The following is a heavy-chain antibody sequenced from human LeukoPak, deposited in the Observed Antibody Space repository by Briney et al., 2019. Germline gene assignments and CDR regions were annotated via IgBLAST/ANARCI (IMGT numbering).Heavy chain of an antibody. Sequence: GGSLRLSRAASGFTFDDHGMSWVRQAPGKGLEWVSGINWNGGSIGHADSVKGRFTISRDNAKNSLYLQMNSLRAEDTALYYCARAMTDNYYYGMDVWGQGTTVTVSS. CDR3: ARAMTDNYYYGMDV. CDR2: INWNGGSI. D-gene: IGHD2-21*02. V-gene: IGHV3-20*04. J-gene: IGHJ6*02. CDR1: GFTFDDHG.